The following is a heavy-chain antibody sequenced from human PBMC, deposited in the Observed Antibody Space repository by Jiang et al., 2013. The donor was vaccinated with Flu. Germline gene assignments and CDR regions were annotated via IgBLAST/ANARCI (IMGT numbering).Heavy chain of an antibody. D-gene: IGHD1-1*01. CDR3: ATGNWTPTGDHYFDY. V-gene: IGHV1-24*01. Sequence: YTLTELSMHWVRQAPGKGLEWMGGFDPEDGETIYAQKFQGRVTMTEDTSTDTAYMELSSLRSEDTAVYYCATGNWTPTGDHYFDYWGQGTLVTVSS. J-gene: IGHJ4*02. CDR2: FDPEDGET. CDR1: YTLTELS.